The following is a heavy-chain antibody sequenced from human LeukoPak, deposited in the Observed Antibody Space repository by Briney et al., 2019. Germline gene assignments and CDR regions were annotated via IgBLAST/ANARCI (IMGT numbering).Heavy chain of an antibody. V-gene: IGHV1-2*02. Sequence: ASVEVSCKASGYTFTGYYIHWVRQAPGQGLEWMGWINPNSGDTKYAQKFQGRVTMTRDTSISTAYMELSRLRSEDTAVYYCARDRANLHWFDPWGQGTLVTVSS. CDR3: ARDRANLHWFDP. CDR2: INPNSGDT. CDR1: GYTFTGYY. D-gene: IGHD4/OR15-4a*01. J-gene: IGHJ5*02.